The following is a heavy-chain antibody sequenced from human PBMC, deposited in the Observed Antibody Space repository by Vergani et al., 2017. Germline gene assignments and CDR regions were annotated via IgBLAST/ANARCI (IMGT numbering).Heavy chain of an antibody. CDR3: ARDISYDSSGYLY. V-gene: IGHV3-21*01. D-gene: IGHD3-22*01. CDR1: GFTFSSYS. Sequence: EVQLVESGGGLVKPGGSLRLSCAASGFTFSSYSMNWVRQAPGKGLEWVSSISSSNSYIYYADSVKGRFTISRDNAKNSLYLQMNSLRAEDTAVYYCARDISYDSSGYLYWGQGTLVTVSS. CDR2: ISSSNSYI. J-gene: IGHJ4*02.